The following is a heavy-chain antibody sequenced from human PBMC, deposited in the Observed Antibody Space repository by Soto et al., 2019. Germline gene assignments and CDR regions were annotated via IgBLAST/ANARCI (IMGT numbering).Heavy chain of an antibody. CDR2: IWFDGSNQ. Sequence: QVQLVESGGGVVQPGRSLRLSCAASGFSFTTYGLHWVRQAPGKGLEWVAVIWFDGSNQYYADSVKGRFTISRDNSKNNLYLEMNSVRVEDTAVYYCVKDHWGGDCYSGPYFDYWGQGTLVTVSS. CDR3: VKDHWGGDCYSGPYFDY. CDR1: GFSFTTYG. D-gene: IGHD2-21*02. V-gene: IGHV3-33*06. J-gene: IGHJ4*02.